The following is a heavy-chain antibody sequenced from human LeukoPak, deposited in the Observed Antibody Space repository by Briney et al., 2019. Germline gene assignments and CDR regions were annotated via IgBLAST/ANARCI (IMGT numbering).Heavy chain of an antibody. CDR1: GFTFSSYA. V-gene: IGHV3-23*01. D-gene: IGHD6-19*01. Sequence: QTGGSLRLSCAASGFTFSSYAMSWVRQAPGKGLEWVSGVSGSGDSTYYADSVKGRFTISRDNSKKTSYLQMNSLRAEDTAVYYCAKEISGWYGFDYWGQGTLVTVSS. J-gene: IGHJ4*02. CDR2: VSGSGDST. CDR3: AKEISGWYGFDY.